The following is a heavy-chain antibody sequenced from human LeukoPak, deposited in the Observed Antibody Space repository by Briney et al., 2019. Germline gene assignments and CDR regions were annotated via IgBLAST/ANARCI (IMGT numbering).Heavy chain of an antibody. CDR1: GYSFTSHY. D-gene: IGHD3-22*01. Sequence: ASVKVSCKASGYSFTSHYMHWVRPAPGQGLEWMGINNPSGGRTSYAQKFQGRVTMTRNTTTSTVYMKLSSLRSEDTAVLYCARGYYEGFEYWGQGKLFTVSP. CDR2: NNPSGGRT. CDR3: ARGYYEGFEY. J-gene: IGHJ4*02. V-gene: IGHV1-46*01.